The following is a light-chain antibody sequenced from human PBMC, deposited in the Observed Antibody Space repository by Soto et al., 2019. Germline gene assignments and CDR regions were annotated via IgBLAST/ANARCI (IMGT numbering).Light chain of an antibody. CDR1: QSVSSN. CDR2: DAS. J-gene: IGKJ1*01. Sequence: EIVMTQSPATLSVSPGERATLSCRASQSVSSNFAWYQQKPGQAPRLLIYDASTRATGIPARFSGSGSGTDFTLTISSLQSEDFAVYYCQQYSNWPPWTFGQGTKVDI. V-gene: IGKV3-15*01. CDR3: QQYSNWPPWT.